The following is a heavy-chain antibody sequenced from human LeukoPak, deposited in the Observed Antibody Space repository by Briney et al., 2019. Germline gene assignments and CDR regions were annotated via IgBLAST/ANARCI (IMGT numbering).Heavy chain of an antibody. J-gene: IGHJ4*02. D-gene: IGHD6-19*01. CDR2: ISYDGSNK. CDR1: GFTFSSYG. CDR3: VIAVADDGFGY. V-gene: IGHV3-30*03. Sequence: GGSLRLSCAASGFTFSSYGMHWVRQAPGKGLEWVAVISYDGSNKYYADSVKGRFTISRDNSKNTLYLQMNSLRAEDTAVYYCVIAVADDGFGYWGQGTLVTVSS.